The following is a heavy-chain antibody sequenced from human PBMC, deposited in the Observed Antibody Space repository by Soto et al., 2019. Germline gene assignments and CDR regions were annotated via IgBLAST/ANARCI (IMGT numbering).Heavy chain of an antibody. J-gene: IGHJ3*02. D-gene: IGHD2-8*02. CDR2: IYYSGST. CDR3: AREDILAGDAFDI. CDR1: VGSFSSGSYY. V-gene: IGHV4-61*01. Sequence: SETLSLTCTVSVGSFSSGSYYWSWIRQPPGKGLEWIGYIYYSGSTDYNPSLKSRVTISVDTSKNQFSLKLSSVTAADTAVYYCAREDILAGDAFDIWGQGTMVTVSS.